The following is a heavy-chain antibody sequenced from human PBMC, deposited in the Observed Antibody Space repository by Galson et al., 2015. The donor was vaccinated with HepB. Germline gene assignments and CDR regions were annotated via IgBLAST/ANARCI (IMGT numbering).Heavy chain of an antibody. D-gene: IGHD3-10*01. CDR2: ISGGGST. V-gene: IGHV3-23*01. Sequence: SLRPSCAASGFTFSSYVMSWARQAPGKGLEWVSAISGGGSTYYADSVKGRFTISRDNSKNTLYLQMNSLRVEDTAIYYCAKTTHDSGSYPFDCWGQGTLVTVSS. CDR3: AKTTHDSGSYPFDC. CDR1: GFTFSSYV. J-gene: IGHJ4*02.